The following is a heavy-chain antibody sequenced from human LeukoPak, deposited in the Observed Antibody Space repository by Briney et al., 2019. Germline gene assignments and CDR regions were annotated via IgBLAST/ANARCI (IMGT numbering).Heavy chain of an antibody. CDR2: IYSGGST. D-gene: IGHD3-22*01. V-gene: IGHV3-53*01. CDR3: ARDRLFDY. Sequence: GSLRLSYDASAFTIRSDYMRWVRQAPGKGLEWVSVIYSGGSTYYADSVKGRFTISRDNSKNTLYLQMNSLRAEDTAVYYCARDRLFDYWGQGTLVTVSS. CDR1: AFTIRSDY. J-gene: IGHJ4*02.